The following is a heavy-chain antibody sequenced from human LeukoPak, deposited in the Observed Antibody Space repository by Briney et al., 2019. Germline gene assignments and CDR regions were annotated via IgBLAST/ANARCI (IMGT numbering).Heavy chain of an antibody. J-gene: IGHJ4*02. V-gene: IGHV3-7*01. D-gene: IGHD3-10*01. Sequence: GGSLRLSCAASGSTFSSYWMSWVRQAPGKGLEWVANIKQDGSEKYYVDSVKGRFTISRDNAKNSLYLQMNSLRAEDTAVYYCARLLWFGVRGGYWGQGTLVTVSS. CDR3: ARLLWFGVRGGY. CDR2: IKQDGSEK. CDR1: GSTFSSYW.